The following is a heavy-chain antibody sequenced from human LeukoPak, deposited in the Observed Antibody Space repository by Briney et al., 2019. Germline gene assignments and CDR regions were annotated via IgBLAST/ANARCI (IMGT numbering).Heavy chain of an antibody. CDR2: IRSKANSYAT. CDR3: TRRGSGWSTAFDI. D-gene: IGHD6-19*01. V-gene: IGHV3-73*01. Sequence: TGGSLRLSCAASGFTFSGSAMHWVRQASGKGLEWVGRIRSKANSYATAYAASVKGRFTISRDDSKNTAYLQMNSLKTEDTAVYYCTRRGSGWSTAFDIWGQGTMVTVSS. CDR1: GFTFSGSA. J-gene: IGHJ3*02.